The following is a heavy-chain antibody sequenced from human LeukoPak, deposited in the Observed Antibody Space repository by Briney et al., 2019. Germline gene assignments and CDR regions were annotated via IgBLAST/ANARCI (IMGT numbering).Heavy chain of an antibody. V-gene: IGHV3-23*01. CDR3: AKQGVAAAGHYYYYYYMDV. Sequence: PGGSLRLSCAASGFTSSSYAMSWVRQAPGKGLEWVSAISGSGGSTYYADSVKGRFTISRDDSKNTLYLQMNSLRAEDTAVYYCAKQGVAAAGHYYYYYYMDVWGKGTTVTVSS. CDR2: ISGSGGST. CDR1: GFTSSSYA. J-gene: IGHJ6*03. D-gene: IGHD6-13*01.